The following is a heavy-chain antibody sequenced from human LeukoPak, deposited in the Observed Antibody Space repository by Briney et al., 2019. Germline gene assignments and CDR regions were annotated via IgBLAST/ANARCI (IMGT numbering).Heavy chain of an antibody. J-gene: IGHJ4*02. Sequence: GGSLRLSCAGSGFIVSSNYMSWVRQAAGKGLEWVSAISGSGGSTYYADSVKGRFTISRDNSKNTLYLQMNSLRAEDTAVYYCAKDWPVLPDCSSTSCPAPTDYWGQGTLVTVSS. CDR2: ISGSGGST. CDR3: AKDWPVLPDCSSTSCPAPTDY. V-gene: IGHV3-23*01. CDR1: GFIVSSNY. D-gene: IGHD2-2*01.